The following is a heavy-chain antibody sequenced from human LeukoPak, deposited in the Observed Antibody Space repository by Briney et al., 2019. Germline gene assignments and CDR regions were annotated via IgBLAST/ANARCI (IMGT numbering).Heavy chain of an antibody. CDR2: IDPEVSRR. CDR1: GFTFSSYW. D-gene: IGHD1-14*01. CDR3: ASNHRGWPYY. Sequence: GGSLRLSCAASGFTFSSYWMHWVRQVPGKGLVWVSRIDPEVSRRSYADSVKGRFTISRDNAKNTLYLQMNSLRAEDTAVYYCASNHRGWPYYWGQGTLVTVSS. V-gene: IGHV3-74*01. J-gene: IGHJ4*02.